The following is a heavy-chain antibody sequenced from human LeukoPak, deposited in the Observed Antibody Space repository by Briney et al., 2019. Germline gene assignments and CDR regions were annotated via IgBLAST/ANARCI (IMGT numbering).Heavy chain of an antibody. CDR2: IRYDGSNK. D-gene: IGHD3-3*01. Sequence: PGGSLRLSCAASGFTFSRCGMLWVRHAPGKGLGWGAFIRYDGSNKYYADSVKGRFTISRDNSKNTLYLQMNSLRAEDTAVYYCAKTLDTYYDFWSGYYSTDFDYWGQGTLVTVSS. V-gene: IGHV3-30*02. CDR3: AKTLDTYYDFWSGYYSTDFDY. CDR1: GFTFSRCG. J-gene: IGHJ4*02.